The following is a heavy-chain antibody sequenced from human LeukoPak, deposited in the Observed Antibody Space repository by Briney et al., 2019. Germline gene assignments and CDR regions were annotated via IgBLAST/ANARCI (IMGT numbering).Heavy chain of an antibody. CDR2: ISSSSSYI. CDR1: GFTFSNCA. Sequence: GGSLRLSCAASGFTFSNCAMHWVRQAPGKGLEWVSSISSSSSYIYYADSVKGRFTISRDNAKNSLYLQMNSLRAEDTAVYYCARDREYYDILTGYSGEGYFDYWGQGTLVTVSS. D-gene: IGHD3-9*01. J-gene: IGHJ4*02. V-gene: IGHV3-21*01. CDR3: ARDREYYDILTGYSGEGYFDY.